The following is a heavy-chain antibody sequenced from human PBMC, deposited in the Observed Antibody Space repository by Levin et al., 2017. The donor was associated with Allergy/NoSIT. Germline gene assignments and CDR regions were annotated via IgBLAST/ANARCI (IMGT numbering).Heavy chain of an antibody. D-gene: IGHD5-18*01. V-gene: IGHV3-9*01. CDR2: INWNSGSI. Sequence: PGGSLRLSCAASGFTFDDYAMHWVRQAPGKGLEWVSGINWNSGSIAYADSVKGRFIISRDSAKNSLYLQMNTLRPEDTALYYCAKARGYSYGDFDHWGQGTLVTVSS. CDR1: GFTFDDYA. J-gene: IGHJ4*02. CDR3: AKARGYSYGDFDH.